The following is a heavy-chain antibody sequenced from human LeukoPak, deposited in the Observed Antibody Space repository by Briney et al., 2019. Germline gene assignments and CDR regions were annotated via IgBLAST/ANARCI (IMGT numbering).Heavy chain of an antibody. Sequence: SETLSLTCAVYGGSFSGYYWSWIRQPPGKGLEWIGEINHSGSSNYNPSLKSRVTISVDTSKNQFSLKLSSVTAADTAVYYCARCGVPAANRWFDPWGQGTLVTVSS. D-gene: IGHD2-2*01. J-gene: IGHJ5*02. CDR3: ARCGVPAANRWFDP. V-gene: IGHV4-34*01. CDR2: INHSGSS. CDR1: GGSFSGYY.